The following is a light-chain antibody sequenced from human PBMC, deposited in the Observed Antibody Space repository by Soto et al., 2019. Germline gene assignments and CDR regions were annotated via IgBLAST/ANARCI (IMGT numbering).Light chain of an antibody. CDR2: DAS. J-gene: IGKJ1*01. V-gene: IGKV1-5*01. CDR3: QQYET. CDR1: QSISSW. Sequence: DIQLTQSPSTLSASVGDRVTISCRASQSISSWLAWYQQKPGKAPKLLIYDASSLDSGVPPRFSGSGSGTEFTLTISSLQPDDFATYYRQQYETFGQGTKVEIK.